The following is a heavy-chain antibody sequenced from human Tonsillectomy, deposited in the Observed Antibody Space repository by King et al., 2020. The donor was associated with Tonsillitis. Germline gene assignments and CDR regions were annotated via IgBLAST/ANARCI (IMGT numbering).Heavy chain of an antibody. CDR2: ISAYNGNT. D-gene: IGHD3-10*01. V-gene: IGHV1-18*01. J-gene: IGHJ3*02. Sequence: QLVQSGAEVKKPGASVKVSCKASGYTFTSYGISGVRQAPGQGLEWMGWISAYNGNTNYAQKLQGRVTMTTDTSTSTAYMELRSLRSDDTAVYYCASDIHRLLWFGESGDTDAFDIWGQGTMVTVSS. CDR3: ASDIHRLLWFGESGDTDAFDI. CDR1: GYTFTSYG.